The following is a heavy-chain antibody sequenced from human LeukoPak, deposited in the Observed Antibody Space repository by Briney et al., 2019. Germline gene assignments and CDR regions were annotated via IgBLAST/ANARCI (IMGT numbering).Heavy chain of an antibody. D-gene: IGHD2-21*02. J-gene: IGHJ4*02. CDR3: ARDGRCGGDCYAS. CDR2: ISSSSSYI. CDR1: AFTFSSYT. Sequence: PGRSLTLSCAAAAFTFSSYTTNWVRQAPGNGLGWVSIISSSSSYIYYADSVKGRFTISRDNAKNALYLQMNRLRVEDTAVYYCARDGRCGGDCYASWGEGTLVTVSS. V-gene: IGHV3-21*01.